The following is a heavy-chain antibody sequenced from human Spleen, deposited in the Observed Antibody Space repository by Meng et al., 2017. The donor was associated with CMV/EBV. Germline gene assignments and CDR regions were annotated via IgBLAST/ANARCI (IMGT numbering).Heavy chain of an antibody. J-gene: IGHJ2*01. CDR3: AKDRAGSYSLDWYFDL. CDR2: IRYDGSNE. V-gene: IGHV3-30*02. D-gene: IGHD1-26*01. Sequence: GGSLRLSCAASGFSFSTYGMHWVRQAPGKGLEWVAFIRYDGSNEYYTDSMKGRFIISRDNSKNTVYLQMSSLRAEDTAVYYCAKDRAGSYSLDWYFDLWGRGTLVTVSS. CDR1: GFSFSTYG.